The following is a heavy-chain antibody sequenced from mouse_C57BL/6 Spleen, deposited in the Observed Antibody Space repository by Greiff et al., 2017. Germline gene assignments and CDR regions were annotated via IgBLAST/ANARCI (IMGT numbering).Heavy chain of an antibody. CDR1: GYSITSGYY. D-gene: IGHD3-3*01. CDR3: ERDGDGGYFDV. Sequence: EVQLQESGPGLVKPSQSLSLTCSVTGYSITSGYYWNWIRQFPGNKLEWMGYISYDGSNNYNPSLKNRISISRDTSKNQFFLKLNSVTTEDTATYYCERDGDGGYFDVWGTGTTVTVSS. V-gene: IGHV3-6*01. CDR2: ISYDGSN. J-gene: IGHJ1*03.